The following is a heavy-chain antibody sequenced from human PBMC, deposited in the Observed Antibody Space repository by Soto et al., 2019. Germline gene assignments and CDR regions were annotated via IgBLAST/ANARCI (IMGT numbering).Heavy chain of an antibody. CDR2: IWYDGSDK. D-gene: IGHD3-16*01. CDR3: AFGNLSYYFDY. J-gene: IGHJ4*02. CDR1: GFTFSGFG. Sequence: GGSLRLSCAASGFTFSGFGMYWVRQAPGKGLEWVAIIWYDGSDKYYADSVRGRFTISRDNSKNTLSLQMNSLRAEDTAVYHCAFGNLSYYFDYWGQGTPVTVSS. V-gene: IGHV3-33*01.